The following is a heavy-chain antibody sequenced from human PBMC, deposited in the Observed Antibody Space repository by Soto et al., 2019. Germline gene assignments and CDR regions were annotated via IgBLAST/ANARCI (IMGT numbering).Heavy chain of an antibody. CDR1: GFTVSSNY. Sequence: EVQLVETGGGLIQPGGSLRLSCAASGFTVSSNYMSWVRQAPGKGLEWVSVIYSGGSTYYADSVKGRFTISRDNSKNTLYLQMNRLRAEDTAGYYCARVTCKAAAGSWFYGMDVWGQGATVTGSS. V-gene: IGHV3-53*02. CDR3: ARVTCKAAAGSWFYGMDV. J-gene: IGHJ6*02. D-gene: IGHD6-13*01. CDR2: IYSGGST.